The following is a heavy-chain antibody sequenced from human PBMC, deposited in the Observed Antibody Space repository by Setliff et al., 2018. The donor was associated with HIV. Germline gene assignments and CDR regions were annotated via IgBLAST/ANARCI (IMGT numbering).Heavy chain of an antibody. CDR2: MNPDSGVS. J-gene: IGHJ6*04. V-gene: IGHV1-8*01. CDR3: ARGKGVGGVIITGGLDV. D-gene: IGHD3-10*01. Sequence: ASVKVSCKASATFTNVDIHWLRRATGQGLEWMGWMNPDSGVSGYGQKFQGRITMTRDTSISTAYMELSSLTSEDTAVYYCARGKGVGGVIITGGLDVWGKGTTVTVSS. CDR1: ATFTNVD.